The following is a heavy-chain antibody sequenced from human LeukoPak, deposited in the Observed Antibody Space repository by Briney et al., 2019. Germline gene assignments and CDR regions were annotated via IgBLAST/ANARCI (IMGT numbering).Heavy chain of an antibody. V-gene: IGHV4-59*12. CDR1: GDSISTYY. J-gene: IGHJ4*02. Sequence: SETLSLTCTVSGDSISTYYWSWIRQPPGKGLECIGHVSYSGSTDYNPSLKSRVTMSVDTSKNQFSLKLSSVTAADTAVYYCAREAARYVGFDYWGQGTLVTVSS. CDR3: AREAARYVGFDY. CDR2: VSYSGST. D-gene: IGHD6-6*01.